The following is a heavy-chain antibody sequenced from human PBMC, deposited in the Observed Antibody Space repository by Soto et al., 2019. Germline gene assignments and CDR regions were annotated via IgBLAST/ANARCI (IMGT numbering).Heavy chain of an antibody. J-gene: IGHJ6*02. CDR3: ARADPTNYYYGMDV. V-gene: IGHV4-31*03. CDR2: IYYSGST. Sequence: SETLSLTCTVSGGSISSGGYYWSWIRQHPGKGLEWIGYIYYSGSTYYNPSLKSRVTISVDTSKNQFSLKLSSVTAADTAVYYCARADPTNYYYGMDVWGQGTTVTVSS. CDR1: GGSISSGGYY.